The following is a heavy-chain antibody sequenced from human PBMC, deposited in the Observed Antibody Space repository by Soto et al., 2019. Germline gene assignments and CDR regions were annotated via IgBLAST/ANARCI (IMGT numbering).Heavy chain of an antibody. CDR3: ARMWSGYNPH. V-gene: IGHV4-34*01. CDR1: GGSFSGYY. J-gene: IGHJ4*02. D-gene: IGHD6-25*01. Sequence: PSETLSLTCAVYGGSFSGYYWSWIRQPPGKGLEWIGEINHSGSTNYNPSLKSRVTISVDTSKNQFSLKLSSVTAAETAVYYCARMWSGYNPHWGQGTLVTVSS. CDR2: INHSGST.